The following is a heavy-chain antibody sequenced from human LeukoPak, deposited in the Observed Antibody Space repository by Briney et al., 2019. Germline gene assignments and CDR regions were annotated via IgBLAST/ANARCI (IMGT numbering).Heavy chain of an antibody. V-gene: IGHV3-30*04. CDR2: ISYDGSNK. Sequence: AGGSLRLSCAASGFTFSSYAMHWVRQAPGKGLEWVAVISYDGSNKYYADSVKGRFTISRDNSKNTLYLQMNSLRAEDTAVYYCARTPELYSSGWIYYFDYWGQGTLVTVSS. CDR1: GFTFSSYA. D-gene: IGHD6-19*01. CDR3: ARTPELYSSGWIYYFDY. J-gene: IGHJ4*02.